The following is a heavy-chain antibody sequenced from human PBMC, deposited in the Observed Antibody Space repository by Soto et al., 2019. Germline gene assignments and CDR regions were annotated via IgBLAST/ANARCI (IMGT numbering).Heavy chain of an antibody. J-gene: IGHJ5*02. V-gene: IGHV4-34*01. CDR2: INHSGST. D-gene: IGHD3-10*01. CDR3: ARRRITMVRGVKGLGWFDP. CDR1: GGSFSGYY. Sequence: QVQLQQWGAGLLKPSETLSLTCAVYGGSFSGYYWSWIRQPPGKGLEWIGEINHSGSTNYNPSLXGRVTISVDTXXNXFXQKLSSVTAADTAVYYCARRRITMVRGVKGLGWFDPWGQGTLVTVSS.